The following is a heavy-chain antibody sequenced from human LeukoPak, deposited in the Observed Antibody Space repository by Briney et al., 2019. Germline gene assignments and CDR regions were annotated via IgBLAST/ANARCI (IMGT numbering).Heavy chain of an antibody. CDR2: IGFDGSDK. D-gene: IGHD3-22*01. Sequence: PGGSLRLSCAASGFSFSNFGIHWVREAAGKGLEWVAFIGFDGSDKHYAHSVKGRFTISRDDSKNTLYLQMDSLRSEDTAVYYCAKDPPQWGTIVVDEGIQHWGQGTLVTVSS. V-gene: IGHV3-30*02. CDR1: GFSFSNFG. J-gene: IGHJ1*01. CDR3: AKDPPQWGTIVVDEGIQH.